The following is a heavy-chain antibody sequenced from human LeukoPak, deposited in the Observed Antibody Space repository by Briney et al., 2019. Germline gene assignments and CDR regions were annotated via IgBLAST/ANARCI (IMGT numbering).Heavy chain of an antibody. CDR3: AREVVPASFDY. Sequence: GGSLRLSCAASGFTFSSYSMNWVRQAPGRGLEWVPSISSSSSYIYYADSVKGRFTISRDNAKNSLYLQMNSLRAEDTAVYYCAREVVPASFDYWGQGTLVTVSS. J-gene: IGHJ4*02. D-gene: IGHD2-2*01. V-gene: IGHV3-21*01. CDR2: ISSSSSYI. CDR1: GFTFSSYS.